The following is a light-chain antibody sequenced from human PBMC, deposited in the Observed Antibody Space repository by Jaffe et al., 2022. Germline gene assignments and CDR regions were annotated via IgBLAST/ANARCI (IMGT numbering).Light chain of an antibody. V-gene: IGKV1-5*03. CDR2: KAS. J-gene: IGKJ4*01. CDR1: QSINSW. CDR3: QQYNSSPT. Sequence: DIQMTQSPSTLSASVGDRVTITCRASQSINSWLAWYQQKPGKAPKLLIYKASSLESGVPSRFSGSGSGTEFTLTISSLQPDDFATYYCQQYNSSPTFGGGTKVEIK.